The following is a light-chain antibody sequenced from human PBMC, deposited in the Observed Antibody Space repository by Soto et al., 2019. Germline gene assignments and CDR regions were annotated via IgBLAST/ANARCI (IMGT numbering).Light chain of an antibody. V-gene: IGKV1-9*01. CDR1: QYISSF. Sequence: DIRMTHTPTSLSASVGDRVTITCRASQYISSFLHWYQQEPGKAPKLLIYAASTLQSGVPSRFSGSGSGTEFTLTISSLQPEDGTSDCCQLLKSQPRTFGGGTKVDI. J-gene: IGKJ4*01. CDR2: AAS. CDR3: QLLKSQPRT.